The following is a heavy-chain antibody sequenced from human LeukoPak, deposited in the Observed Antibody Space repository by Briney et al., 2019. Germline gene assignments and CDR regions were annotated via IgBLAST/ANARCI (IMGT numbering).Heavy chain of an antibody. CDR1: GFTFSSYA. CDR2: ISGSGGST. CDR3: ARDHFTMVRGADAVFWD. V-gene: IGHV3-23*01. Sequence: PGGSLRLSCAASGFTFSSYAMCWVRQAPGKGLEWVSAISGSGGSTYYADSVKGRFTISRDNAKNSLYLQMNSLRDEDTAVYYCARDHFTMVRGADAVFWDWGQGTLVTVSS. J-gene: IGHJ4*02. D-gene: IGHD3-10*01.